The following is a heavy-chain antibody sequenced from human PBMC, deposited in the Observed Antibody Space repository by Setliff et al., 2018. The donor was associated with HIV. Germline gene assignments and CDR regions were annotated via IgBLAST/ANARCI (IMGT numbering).Heavy chain of an antibody. Sequence: ALVKVSCKASGYTFTEYHMHWVRQAPGQGLEWMGSINPNTGGTNYAQKFQGRVTVTRDSPTRTAYMELKRLKSDDTAVYFCARDNRFDYNSGWPLDYWGQGTLVTVSS. CDR1: GYTFTEYH. D-gene: IGHD6-19*01. J-gene: IGHJ4*02. V-gene: IGHV1-2*02. CDR3: ARDNRFDYNSGWPLDY. CDR2: INPNTGGT.